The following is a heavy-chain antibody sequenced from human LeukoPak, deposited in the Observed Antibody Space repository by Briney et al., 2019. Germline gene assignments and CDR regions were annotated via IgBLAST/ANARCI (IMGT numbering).Heavy chain of an antibody. V-gene: IGHV3-33*01. J-gene: IGHJ4*02. CDR3: ARDVRDYDSSGYYYGY. D-gene: IGHD3-22*01. CDR2: IWYDGSNR. CDR1: GFTFSSYG. Sequence: PGRSLRLSCAASGFTFSSYGMHWVRQAPGKGLEWVAVIWYDGSNRYYADSVKGRFTISRDNSKNTLYLQMNSLRAEDTAVYYCARDVRDYDSSGYYYGYWGQGTLVTVSS.